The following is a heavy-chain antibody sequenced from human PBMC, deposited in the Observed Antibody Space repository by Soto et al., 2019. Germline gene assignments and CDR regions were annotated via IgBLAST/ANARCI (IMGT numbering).Heavy chain of an antibody. Sequence: QVQLVQSGAAVKKPGSSVKVSCKASGGTFSSYAISWVRQAPGQGLEWMGGIIPIFGTANYAQKFQGRVTITADESTSTAYMELSSLRSADTAVYSCARAPPSGVAATSWFDPWGQGTLVTFSS. CDR2: IIPIFGTA. D-gene: IGHD2-15*01. J-gene: IGHJ5*02. V-gene: IGHV1-69*01. CDR3: ARAPPSGVAATSWFDP. CDR1: GGTFSSYA.